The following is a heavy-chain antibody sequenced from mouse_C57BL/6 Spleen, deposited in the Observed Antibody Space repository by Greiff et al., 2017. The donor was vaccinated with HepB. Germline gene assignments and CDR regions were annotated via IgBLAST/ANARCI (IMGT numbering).Heavy chain of an antibody. J-gene: IGHJ2*01. CDR3: TPSRSYFDY. CDR2: IDPENGDT. Sequence: VQLQQSGAELVRPGASVKLSCTASGFNIKDDYMHWVKQRPEQGLEWIGWIDPENGDTEYASKFQGKATITADTSSNTAYLQLSSLTSEDTAVYYCTPSRSYFDYWGQGTTLTVSS. CDR1: GFNIKDDY. V-gene: IGHV14-4*01.